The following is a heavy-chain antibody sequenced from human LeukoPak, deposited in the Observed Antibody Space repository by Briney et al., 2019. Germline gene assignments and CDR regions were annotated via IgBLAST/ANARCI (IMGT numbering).Heavy chain of an antibody. CDR3: ARDPDPYCSSTSCSWDFDY. CDR1: GYTFTSYG. CDR2: ISAYNGNT. J-gene: IGHJ4*02. D-gene: IGHD2-2*01. V-gene: IGHV1-18*01. Sequence: SVKVSCKASGYTFTSYGISWVRQAPGQGLEWMGWISAYNGNTNYAQKLQGRVTMTTDTSTSTAYMELRSLRSDDTAVYYCARDPDPYCSSTSCSWDFDYWGQGTLVTVSS.